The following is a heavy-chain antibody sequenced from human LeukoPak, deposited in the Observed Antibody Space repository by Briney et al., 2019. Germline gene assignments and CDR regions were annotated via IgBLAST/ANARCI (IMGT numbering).Heavy chain of an antibody. CDR2: ISGSGGST. Sequence: PGGSLRLSCAASGFTFSDYGMSWVRQPPGKGLEWVSTISGSGGSTHYPDSVKGRFTISRDNSKDTLSLQMNSLRAEDTAVYFCARDRGRREDYWGQGTLVTVSS. V-gene: IGHV3-23*01. CDR3: ARDRGRREDY. CDR1: GFTFSDYG. J-gene: IGHJ4*02. D-gene: IGHD1-26*01.